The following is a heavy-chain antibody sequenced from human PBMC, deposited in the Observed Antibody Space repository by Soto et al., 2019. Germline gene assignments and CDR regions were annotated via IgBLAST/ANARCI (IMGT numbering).Heavy chain of an antibody. Sequence: QVQLQESGPGLVKPSQTLSLTCTVSGGSISSGGYYWSWIRQHPGKGLEWIGYIYYSGSTYYNPSLKGRVTISVDTSKNQFSLKLSSVTAADTAVYYCARGPVDFWSGYYYYYYGMDVWGQGTTVTVSS. CDR1: GGSISSGGYY. CDR2: IYYSGST. CDR3: ARGPVDFWSGYYYYYYGMDV. V-gene: IGHV4-31*03. J-gene: IGHJ6*02. D-gene: IGHD3-3*01.